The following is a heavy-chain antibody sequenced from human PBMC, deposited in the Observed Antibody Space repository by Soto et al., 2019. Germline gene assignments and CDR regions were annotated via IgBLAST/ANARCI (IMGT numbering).Heavy chain of an antibody. CDR2: IYWDDDK. V-gene: IGHV2-5*02. Sequence: SGPPGEPAQTLTLTCAFSGFSLTTTRMGVAWIRQPPGKALEWLALIYWDDDKRYSPSLKNRLTVSKDTSTNRVVLTITNISPDDTGTYFCAHAGDFDLLSFDYWGQGTLVTVSS. CDR1: GFSLTTTRMG. D-gene: IGHD2-15*01. J-gene: IGHJ4*02. CDR3: AHAGDFDLLSFDY.